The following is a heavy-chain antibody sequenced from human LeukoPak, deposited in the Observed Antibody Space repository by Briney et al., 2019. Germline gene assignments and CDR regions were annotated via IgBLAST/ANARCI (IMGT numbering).Heavy chain of an antibody. CDR3: ARYCSSTTCYTRGGDY. D-gene: IGHD2-2*02. V-gene: IGHV4-38-2*02. CDR2: IYHTGNT. J-gene: IGHJ4*02. Sequence: PSETQSLTCSVSGYSITSGYYWGWIRQPPGKGLEWIGSIYHTGNTFYDPSFNSRVTISVDTSKNQFSLSLSSVTAADTAVYYCARYCSSTTCYTRGGDYWGQGTLVTVSS. CDR1: GYSITSGYY.